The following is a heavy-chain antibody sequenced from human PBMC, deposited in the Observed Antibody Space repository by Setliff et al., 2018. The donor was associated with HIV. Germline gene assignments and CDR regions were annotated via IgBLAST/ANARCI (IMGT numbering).Heavy chain of an antibody. CDR3: TRKKTGQFGAFNM. CDR2: VNHNGGT. Sequence: PSETLSLTCAVYGDSFSGSYWSWIRQSPGTGLEWIGEVNHNGGTNYNPSLKSRVVVSVDGSKNQFSLKLIPVTAADTAVYYCTRKKTGQFGAFNMWGRGTLVT. V-gene: IGHV4-34*01. CDR1: GDSFSGSY. J-gene: IGHJ3*02. D-gene: IGHD7-27*01.